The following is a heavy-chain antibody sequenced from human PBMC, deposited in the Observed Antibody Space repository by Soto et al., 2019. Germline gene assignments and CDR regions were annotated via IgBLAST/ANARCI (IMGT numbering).Heavy chain of an antibody. CDR1: GGSISSGDYY. Sequence: SQTLSLTCTVSGGSISSGDYYWSWIRQPPGKGLEWIGYIYYSGSTYYNPSLKSRVTISVDTSKNQFSLKLSSVTAADTAVYYCARGRNMVRGVIEGFDPWGQGTLVTVSS. J-gene: IGHJ5*02. CDR3: ARGRNMVRGVIEGFDP. D-gene: IGHD3-10*01. CDR2: IYYSGST. V-gene: IGHV4-30-4*01.